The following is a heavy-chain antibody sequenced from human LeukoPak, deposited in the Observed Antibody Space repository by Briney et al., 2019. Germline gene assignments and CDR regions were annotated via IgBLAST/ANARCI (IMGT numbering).Heavy chain of an antibody. Sequence: GRSLRLSCAASGFTFSSYGMHWVRQAPGKGLEWVAVIWYDGSNKYYADSVKGRFTISRDNSKNTLYLQMNSLRAEDTAVYYCARDRYGDYGDFDYWGQGTLVTVSS. CDR3: ARDRYGDYGDFDY. D-gene: IGHD4-17*01. V-gene: IGHV3-30*19. CDR2: IWYDGSNK. J-gene: IGHJ4*02. CDR1: GFTFSSYG.